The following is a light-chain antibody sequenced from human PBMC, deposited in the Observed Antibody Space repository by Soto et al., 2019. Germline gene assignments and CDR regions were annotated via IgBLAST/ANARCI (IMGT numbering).Light chain of an antibody. CDR2: DGS. CDR3: QQRRSWPLT. J-gene: IGKJ4*01. CDR1: QSISSY. V-gene: IGKV3-11*01. Sequence: EIVLTQSPATLSLCPGERATLSCRASQSISSYLAWYQQKPGQAPRLLIYDGSNRATGIPARFSGSGSETDFTLTISSLEPEDFASYYCQQRRSWPLTFGGGTKVEIK.